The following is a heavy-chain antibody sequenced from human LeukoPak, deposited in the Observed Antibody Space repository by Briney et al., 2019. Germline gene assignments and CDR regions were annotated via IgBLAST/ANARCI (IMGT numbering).Heavy chain of an antibody. J-gene: IGHJ3*02. V-gene: IGHV4-61*02. CDR2: IYTSGST. CDR1: GGSITSSSHY. Sequence: PSQTLSLACTVSGGSITSSSHYWSWIRQPAGKGLEWIGRIYTSGSTSYSPSLKSRATMSLDTSKNQFSLKMSSVTAADTAVYYCARGEMRNGYSEAAFDIWGQGTMVTVSS. CDR3: ARGEMRNGYSEAAFDI. D-gene: IGHD5-24*01.